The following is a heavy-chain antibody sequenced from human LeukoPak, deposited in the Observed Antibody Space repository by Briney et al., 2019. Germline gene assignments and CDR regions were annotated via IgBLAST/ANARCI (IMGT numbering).Heavy chain of an antibody. V-gene: IGHV1-2*02. CDR3: ARVEYHYDSSGYYDS. D-gene: IGHD3-22*01. J-gene: IGHJ5*01. CDR2: INPNSGGT. Sequence: ASVKVSCKASGYTFTGHYMNWVRQAPGQGLEWMGWINPNSGGTNYAQKFQGRVTMTRDTSISTAYMELSSLRSDDTAVYYCARVEYHYDSSGYYDSWGQGTLVTVSS. CDR1: GYTFTGHY.